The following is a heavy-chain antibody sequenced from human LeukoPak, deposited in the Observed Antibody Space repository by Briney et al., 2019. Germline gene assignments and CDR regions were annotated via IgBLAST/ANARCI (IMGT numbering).Heavy chain of an antibody. CDR2: ISSSGGNT. CDR1: GFTFSTYA. Sequence: GGSLRLSCAASGFTFSTYAMTWVRQAPGKGLEWVSSISSSGGNTYYADSMKGRFTISRDNSKNTLYLQLSSLRVEDTAVYYCVKTYYYDTSGYYSFPNWGQRTQVTVSS. D-gene: IGHD3-22*01. J-gene: IGHJ4*02. V-gene: IGHV3-23*01. CDR3: VKTYYYDTSGYYSFPN.